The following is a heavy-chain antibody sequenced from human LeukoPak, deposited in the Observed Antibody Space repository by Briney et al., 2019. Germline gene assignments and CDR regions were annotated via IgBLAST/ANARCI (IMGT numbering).Heavy chain of an antibody. J-gene: IGHJ4*02. CDR1: GFTFSSYS. D-gene: IGHD2-2*01. Sequence: GGSLRLPCAASGFTFSSYSMNWVRQAPGKGLEWVSSISSSSSYIYYADSVKGRFTISRDNAKNSLYLQMNSLRAEDTAVYYCATVVVVPAATDYWGQGTLATVSS. V-gene: IGHV3-21*01. CDR2: ISSSSSYI. CDR3: ATVVVVPAATDY.